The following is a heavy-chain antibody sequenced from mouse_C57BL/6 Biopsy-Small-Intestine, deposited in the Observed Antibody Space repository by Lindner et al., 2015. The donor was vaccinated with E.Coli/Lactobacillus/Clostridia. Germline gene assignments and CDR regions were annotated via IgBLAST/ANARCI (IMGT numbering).Heavy chain of an antibody. V-gene: IGHV1-66*01. CDR2: IYPGSGNT. CDR3: ARRSIYDGYYWYFDV. J-gene: IGHJ1*03. Sequence: VQLQESGPELVKPGASVKISCKASGYSFASYYIHWVKQRPGQGLEWIGWIYPGSGNTKYNEKFKGKATLTADTSSSTAYMQLSSLTSEDSAVYYCARRSIYDGYYWYFDVWGTGTTVTVSS. CDR1: GYSFASYY. D-gene: IGHD2-3*01.